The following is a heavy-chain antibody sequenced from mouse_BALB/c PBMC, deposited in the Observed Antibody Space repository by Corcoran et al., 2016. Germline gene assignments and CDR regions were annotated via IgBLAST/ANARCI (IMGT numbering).Heavy chain of an antibody. Sequence: QIQLVQSGPELKKPGETVKISCKASGYTFTNYGMNWVKQAPGKGLKWMGWINTYTGEPTYADDFKGRFAFSLETSASTAYLQINNLKNEDTATYFCARNQDYAMDYWGQGTSVTVSS. CDR2: INTYTGEP. V-gene: IGHV9-3-1*01. CDR1: GYTFTNYG. CDR3: ARNQDYAMDY. J-gene: IGHJ4*01.